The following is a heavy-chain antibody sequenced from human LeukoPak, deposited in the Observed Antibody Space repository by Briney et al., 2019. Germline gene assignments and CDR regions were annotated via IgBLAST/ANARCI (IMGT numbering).Heavy chain of an antibody. D-gene: IGHD1-26*01. J-gene: IGHJ4*02. CDR1: GFTFSDYY. CDR3: ARRSGSYQTDFDY. Sequence: GGSLRLSCAASGFTFSDYYMSWIRQAPGKGLEWVSYISGSGSSIYYADSVKGRFTISRDNAKNSLDLQMNSLGAEDTAVYYCARRSGSYQTDFDYWGQGTLVTVSS. CDR2: ISGSGSSI. V-gene: IGHV3-11*01.